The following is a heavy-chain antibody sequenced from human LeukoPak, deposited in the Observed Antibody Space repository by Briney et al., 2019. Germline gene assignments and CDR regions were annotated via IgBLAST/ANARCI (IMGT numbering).Heavy chain of an antibody. D-gene: IGHD3-22*01. J-gene: IGHJ5*02. CDR3: ARAGWYYDSSAYYSWIDP. V-gene: IGHV3-7*01. CDR2: IKQDGSEK. CDR1: GFTFSSYW. Sequence: GGSLRLSCAASGFTFSSYWMSWVRQAPGKGLEWVANIKQDGSEKYYVDSVKGRFTISRDNSKNTLYLQMDSLRAEDTAVYYCARAGWYYDSSAYYSWIDPWGQGTLVTVSS.